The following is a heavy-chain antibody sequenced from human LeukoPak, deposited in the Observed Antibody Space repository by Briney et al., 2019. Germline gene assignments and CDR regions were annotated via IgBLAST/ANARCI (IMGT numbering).Heavy chain of an antibody. V-gene: IGHV3-30*18. Sequence: GGSLRLSCAASGFTFSSYGMHWVRQAPGKGLEWVARISYDGSTQYYADSVKGRFTISRDNSKNTLYLQMNNLRTEDMAVYYCAKSDIIVISDAKGNWFDPWGQGSLVTVSS. CDR3: AKSDIIVISDAKGNWFDP. D-gene: IGHD2-2*01. J-gene: IGHJ5*02. CDR2: ISYDGSTQ. CDR1: GFTFSSYG.